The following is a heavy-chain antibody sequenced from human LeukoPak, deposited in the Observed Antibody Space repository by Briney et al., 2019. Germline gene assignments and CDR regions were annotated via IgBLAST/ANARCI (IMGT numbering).Heavy chain of an antibody. CDR1: GGSINNYY. CDR2: IYSSGST. J-gene: IGHJ4*02. Sequence: PSETLSLTCTVSGGSINNYYWSCIRQPAGKGLEWIGRIYSSGSTNYNPSLKSRLTISVDTSKNQFSLKLSSVTAADTAVYYCARDLRGYSGYDLFDYWGQGTLVTVSS. CDR3: ARDLRGYSGYDLFDY. V-gene: IGHV4-4*07. D-gene: IGHD5-12*01.